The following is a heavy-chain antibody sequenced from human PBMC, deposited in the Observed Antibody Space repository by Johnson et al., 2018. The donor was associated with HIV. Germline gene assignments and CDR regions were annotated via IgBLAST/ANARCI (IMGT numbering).Heavy chain of an antibody. D-gene: IGHD3-16*01. CDR3: ARGALGDWVDAFDI. V-gene: IGHV3-9*01. J-gene: IGHJ3*02. CDR2: ISWNSDTI. Sequence: VQLVESGGGLIQPGKSLRLSCAASGFTFDDYAMHWVRQAPGKGLEWVSGISWNSDTIRYADSVKDRFTISRDNAKNSLYLQMNSLRAEDTAVFYCARGALGDWVDAFDIWGQGTMVTVSS. CDR1: GFTFDDYA.